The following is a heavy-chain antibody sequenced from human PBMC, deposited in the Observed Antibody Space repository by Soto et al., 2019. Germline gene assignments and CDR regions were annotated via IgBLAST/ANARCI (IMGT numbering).Heavy chain of an antibody. J-gene: IGHJ4*02. Sequence: PGGSLRLSCAASGFTFSDFAMSWVRQAPGEGLEWVSSISISGASTYSADSVKGRFTISRDSSKNTLYLHMNSLRGDETAVYYCTKTHYDSSGYFYPFFENWGEGSRVTVS. V-gene: IGHV3-23*01. CDR2: ISISGAST. D-gene: IGHD3-22*01. CDR3: TKTHYDSSGYFYPFFEN. CDR1: GFTFSDFA.